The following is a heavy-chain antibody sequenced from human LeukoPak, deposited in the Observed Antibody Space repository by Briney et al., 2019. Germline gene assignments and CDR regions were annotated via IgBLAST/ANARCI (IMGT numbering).Heavy chain of an antibody. CDR3: ATGIQLWFLGY. V-gene: IGHV3-23*01. D-gene: IGHD5-18*01. CDR1: GFTFRNYD. Sequence: PGGSLRLSCAASGFTFRNYDMSWVRQAPGKGLEWVSGISASGENTYYADSARGRFTISRDNSKNTLYLQMNSLRAEDTAVYYCATGIQLWFLGYWGQGTLVTVSS. J-gene: IGHJ4*02. CDR2: ISASGENT.